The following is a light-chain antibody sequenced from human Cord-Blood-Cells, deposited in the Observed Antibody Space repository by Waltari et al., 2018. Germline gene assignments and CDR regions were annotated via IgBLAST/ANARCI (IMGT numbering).Light chain of an antibody. CDR2: SNN. CDR1: SSNIGSNT. J-gene: IGLJ1*01. V-gene: IGLV1-44*01. Sequence: QSVLTHPPSASGTPGQRVTISCSGSSSNIGSNTVNWYQQLQGTAPKLLIYSNNPRPSGVPDRFSGSKSGTSASLAISGLQSEDESDYYCAAWDDSLNGYVFGTGTKVTVL. CDR3: AAWDDSLNGYV.